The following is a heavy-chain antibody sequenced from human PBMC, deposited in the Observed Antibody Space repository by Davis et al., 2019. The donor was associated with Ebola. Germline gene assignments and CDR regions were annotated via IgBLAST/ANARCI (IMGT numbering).Heavy chain of an antibody. J-gene: IGHJ6*02. Sequence: PGGSLRLSCAASGFTFDDYAMHWVRQAPGKGLEWVSGISWNSGSIGYADSVKGRFTISRDNAKNSLYLQMNSLRAEDTALYYCARVIQGHGTDVWGQGTTVTVSS. CDR2: ISWNSGSI. V-gene: IGHV3-9*01. CDR1: GFTFDDYA. CDR3: ARVIQGHGTDV.